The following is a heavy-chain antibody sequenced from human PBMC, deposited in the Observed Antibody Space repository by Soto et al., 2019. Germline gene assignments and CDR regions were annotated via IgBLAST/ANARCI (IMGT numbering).Heavy chain of an antibody. J-gene: IGHJ6*03. CDR3: ARENMPSGLVGSVLPSAPWPTYYYYYMDV. D-gene: IGHD2-2*01. CDR1: GGTFSSYT. CDR2: IIPILGIA. Sequence: ASVKVSCKASGGTFSSYTISWVRQAPGQGLEWMGRIIPILGIANYAQKFQGRVTITADKSTSTAYMELSSLRSEDTAVYYCARENMPSGLVGSVLPSAPWPTYYYYYMDVWGKGTTVTVSS. V-gene: IGHV1-69*04.